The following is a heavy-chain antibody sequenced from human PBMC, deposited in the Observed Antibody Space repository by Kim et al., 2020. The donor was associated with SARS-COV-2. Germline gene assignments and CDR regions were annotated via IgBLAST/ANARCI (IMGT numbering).Heavy chain of an antibody. J-gene: IGHJ3*02. CDR1: GYSFTSYW. Sequence: GESLKISCKGSGYSFTSYWIGWVRQMPGKGLEWMGIIYPGDSDTRYSPSFQGQVTISADKSISTAYLQWSSLKASDTAMYYCARCPERYFDWLFGAFDIWGQGTMVTVPS. CDR3: ARCPERYFDWLFGAFDI. CDR2: IYPGDSDT. D-gene: IGHD3-9*01. V-gene: IGHV5-51*01.